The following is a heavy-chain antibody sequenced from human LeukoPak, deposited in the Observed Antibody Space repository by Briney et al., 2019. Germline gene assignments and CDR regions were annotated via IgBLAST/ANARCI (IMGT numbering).Heavy chain of an antibody. Sequence: ASVKVSFKASGYTFVNYGLSWVRQAPGQGLEWMGRINTYNGDTDYAQNVRGRVIMTTDTSTSTGYMELRSLRSDDTAVYYCARDGVVIRGAFTLSYNTMDVWGQGTTVAVSS. CDR3: ARDGVVIRGAFTLSYNTMDV. CDR2: INTYNGDT. J-gene: IGHJ6*02. CDR1: GYTFVNYG. D-gene: IGHD2-2*01. V-gene: IGHV1-18*01.